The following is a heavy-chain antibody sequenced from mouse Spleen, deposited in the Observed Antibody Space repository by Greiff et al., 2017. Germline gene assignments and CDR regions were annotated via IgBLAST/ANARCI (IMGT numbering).Heavy chain of an antibody. Sequence: EVMLVESGGGLVKPGGSLKLSCAASGFTFSSYAMSWVRQTPEKRLEWVATISSGGSYTYYPDSVKGRFTISRDNAKNTLYLQMSSLRSEDTAMYYCARGNGNSPHFDYWGQGTTLTVSS. D-gene: IGHD2-1*01. CDR3: ARGNGNSPHFDY. J-gene: IGHJ2*01. CDR1: GFTFSSYA. V-gene: IGHV5-9-1*01. CDR2: ISSGGSYT.